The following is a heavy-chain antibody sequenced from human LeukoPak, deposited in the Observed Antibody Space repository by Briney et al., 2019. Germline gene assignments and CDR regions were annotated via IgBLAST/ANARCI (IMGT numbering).Heavy chain of an antibody. CDR1: GYTFTGYY. D-gene: IGHD6-13*01. CDR3: ARDRGQSNSWPGDASDI. CDR2: ISTYNGNT. V-gene: IGHV1-18*04. J-gene: IGHJ3*02. Sequence: ASVKVSCKASGYTFTGYYMHWVRQAPGQGLEWMGWISTYNGNTNYAQMLQGRVTMTTDTFTSTAYMELRSLRSDDTAVYYCARDRGQSNSWPGDASDIWGQGTMVTVSS.